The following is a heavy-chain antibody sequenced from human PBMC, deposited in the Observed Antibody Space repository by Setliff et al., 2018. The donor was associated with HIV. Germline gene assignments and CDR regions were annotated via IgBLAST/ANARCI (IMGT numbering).Heavy chain of an antibody. Sequence: GGSMRLSCAASGFTFSTYGMHWVRQAPGKGLEWLAVIWYDGSNKHYADSAKGRFTISRDNSKNTLYLQMNSLRAEDTAVYYCAKGPGYSSSWYYFNYWGQGTLVTVSS. J-gene: IGHJ4*02. V-gene: IGHV3-33*06. CDR3: AKGPGYSSSWYYFNY. CDR1: GFTFSTYG. CDR2: IWYDGSNK. D-gene: IGHD6-13*01.